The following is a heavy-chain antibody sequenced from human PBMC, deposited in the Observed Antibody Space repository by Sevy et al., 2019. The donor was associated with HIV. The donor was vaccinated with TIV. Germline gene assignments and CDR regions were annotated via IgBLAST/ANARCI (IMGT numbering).Heavy chain of an antibody. Sequence: GGCLRLCCAASGFTFDDYAMHWVRQAPGKGLAWVSGMSWNSGSIGYADSVKGRFTISRDNAKNSRYLQMNSLRADDTALYYCAKEHPDAGDNWFDPWGQGTLVTVSS. J-gene: IGHJ5*02. V-gene: IGHV3-9*01. CDR1: GFTFDDYA. CDR3: AKEHPDAGDNWFDP. D-gene: IGHD2-8*02. CDR2: MSWNSGSI.